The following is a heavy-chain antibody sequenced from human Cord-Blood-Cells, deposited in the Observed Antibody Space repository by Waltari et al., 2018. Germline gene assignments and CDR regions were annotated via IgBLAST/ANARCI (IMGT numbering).Heavy chain of an antibody. D-gene: IGHD3-9*01. CDR2: IIPIFGTA. V-gene: IGHV1-69*01. Sequence: IIPIFGTANYAQKCQGRVTIPADETTSTAYMELSRLRSEDTAVYYCAREGYGLVIAYYFDYWGQGTLVTVSS. J-gene: IGHJ4*02. CDR3: AREGYGLVIAYYFDY.